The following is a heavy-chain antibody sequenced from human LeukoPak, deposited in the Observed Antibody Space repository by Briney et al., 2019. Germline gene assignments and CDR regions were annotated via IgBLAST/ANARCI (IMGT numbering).Heavy chain of an antibody. D-gene: IGHD3-3*01. CDR2: INQDGSEK. CDR1: GFTFSTYA. V-gene: IGHV3-7*01. J-gene: IGHJ4*02. Sequence: GGSLRLSCAASGFTFSTYAMNWVRQAPGKGLEWVAHINQDGSEKYYVDSVKGRFTVSRDNAKNSLYLQMNNLRVEDTAVYYCAGASHYYDFWSGYYPPRLDYWGQGTLVTVSS. CDR3: AGASHYYDFWSGYYPPRLDY.